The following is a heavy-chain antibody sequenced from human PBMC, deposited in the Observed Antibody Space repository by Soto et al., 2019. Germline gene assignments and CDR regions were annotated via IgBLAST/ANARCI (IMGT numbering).Heavy chain of an antibody. CDR3: TRVSSKYSGCWYDYYYYGMDV. CDR1: GYTFTSYG. D-gene: IGHD6-13*01. CDR2: ISAYNGNT. J-gene: IGHJ6*01. V-gene: IGHV1-18*01. Sequence: ASVKVSCKASGYTFTSYGISWVQQAPGQGLKWMGWISAYNGNTNYAQKLQCRVTITTDTSTSTAYMELRSLRPHDTAVYYCTRVSSKYSGCWYDYYYYGMDVWGEGTTVSVTS.